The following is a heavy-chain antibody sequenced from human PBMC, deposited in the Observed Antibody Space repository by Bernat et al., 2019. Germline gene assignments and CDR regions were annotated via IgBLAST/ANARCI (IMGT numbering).Heavy chain of an antibody. V-gene: IGHV1-18*01. Sequence: QVQLVQSGAEVKKPGASVKVSCKASGYTFTSYGISWVRQAHGQGLEWMGWISAYNGNTDYAQKLQGRVTMTTDTSTSTAYMELRSLRSDDTAVYYCARVGAYCSSSSCFDYWGQGTLVTVSS. D-gene: IGHD2-2*01. CDR1: GYTFTSYG. J-gene: IGHJ4*02. CDR2: ISAYNGNT. CDR3: ARVGAYCSSSSCFDY.